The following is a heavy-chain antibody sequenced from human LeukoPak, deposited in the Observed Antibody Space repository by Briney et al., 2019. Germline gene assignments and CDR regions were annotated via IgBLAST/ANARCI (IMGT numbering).Heavy chain of an antibody. CDR1: GDSISSSNYY. CDR2: ISYSGST. D-gene: IGHD3-16*01. Sequence: SETLSLTCTVSGDSISSSNYYWGWIRQPPAKGLEWIGSISYSGSTYYNPSLKSRVTISLDTSKNQFSLKLSSVTAADTAVYYCARGQARLSWFDPWGQGTLVTVSS. V-gene: IGHV4-39*07. J-gene: IGHJ5*02. CDR3: ARGQARLSWFDP.